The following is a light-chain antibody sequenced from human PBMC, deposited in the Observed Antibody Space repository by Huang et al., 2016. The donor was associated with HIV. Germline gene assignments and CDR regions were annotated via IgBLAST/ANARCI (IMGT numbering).Light chain of an antibody. CDR1: QSVSSN. J-gene: IGKJ3*01. CDR3: QQYNDWPLFT. CDR2: GAS. V-gene: IGKV3-15*01. Sequence: EIVMTQSPATLSVFPGERATLSCRASQSVSSNLAWYQQKPGQAPRLLIYGASTRAIGIPGRLSGSGSGTEFTLTISSLQSEDFAVYYCQQYNDWPLFTFGPGTKVDIK.